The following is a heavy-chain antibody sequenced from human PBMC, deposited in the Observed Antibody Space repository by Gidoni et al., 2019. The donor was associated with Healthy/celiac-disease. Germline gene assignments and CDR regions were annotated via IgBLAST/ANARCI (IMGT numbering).Heavy chain of an antibody. V-gene: IGHV3-30*18. J-gene: IGHJ6*02. D-gene: IGHD3-22*01. Sequence: QVPLVESGGGVVQPGRSLRLSCAASGFTFSSYGIHWVRQAPDKGLEGVAVISYDGSNKYDADSVKGRFTIARDNSKNTLDLQMNSLRAEDTAVYYCAKGSYYDSSGRGQYYYYGMDVWGQGTTVTVSS. CDR3: AKGSYYDSSGRGQYYYYGMDV. CDR1: GFTFSSYG. CDR2: ISYDGSNK.